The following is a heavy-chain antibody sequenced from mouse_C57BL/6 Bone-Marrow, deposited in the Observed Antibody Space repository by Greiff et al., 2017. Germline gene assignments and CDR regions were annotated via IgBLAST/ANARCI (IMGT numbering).Heavy chain of an antibody. CDR3: AREKADDYDGFAY. V-gene: IGHV1-76*01. D-gene: IGHD2-4*01. J-gene: IGHJ3*01. CDR1: GYTFTDYY. Sequence: QVQLKESGAELVRPGASVKLSCKASGYTFTDYYINWVKQRPGQGLEWIARIYPGSGNTYYNVKFKGKATLTAEKSSSTAYMQLSSLTFEDSAVYFCAREKADDYDGFAYWGQGTLVTVSA. CDR2: IYPGSGNT.